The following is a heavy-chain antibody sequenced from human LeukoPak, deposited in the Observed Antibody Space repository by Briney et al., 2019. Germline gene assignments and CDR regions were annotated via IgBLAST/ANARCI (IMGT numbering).Heavy chain of an antibody. V-gene: IGHV1-69*04. CDR2: IIPILGIA. CDR3: ASDRYSGSYFGDYFDY. D-gene: IGHD1-26*01. J-gene: IGHJ4*02. CDR1: GGTFSSYA. Sequence: ASVKVSCKASGGTFSSYAISWVRQAPGQGLEWMGRIIPILGIANYAQKFQGRVTITADKSTSTAYMELSSLRSEDTAVYYCASDRYSGSYFGDYFDYWGQGTLVTVSS.